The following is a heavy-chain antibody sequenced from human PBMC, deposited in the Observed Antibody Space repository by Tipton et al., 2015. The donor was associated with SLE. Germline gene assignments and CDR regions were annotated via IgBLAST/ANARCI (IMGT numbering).Heavy chain of an antibody. CDR1: GYMFSNSF. D-gene: IGHD5-12*01. Sequence: QLVQSGAEVKKPGASVKLSCKASGYMFSNSFIYWVRQAPGQGLEWMGIINPSAGRTTYAQNFQGRLTMTTDTSTGTVYMELTSLGSEDTAIYFCARGGVGGYDYFDYWGQGTLVTVSS. J-gene: IGHJ4*02. V-gene: IGHV1-46*01. CDR2: INPSAGRT. CDR3: ARGGVGGYDYFDY.